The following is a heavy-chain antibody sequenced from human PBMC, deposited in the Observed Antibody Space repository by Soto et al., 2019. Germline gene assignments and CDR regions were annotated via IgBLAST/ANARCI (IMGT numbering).Heavy chain of an antibody. CDR2: ISYDGSNK. Sequence: GGSLRLSCAASGFTFSSYGMHWVRQAPGKGLEWVAVISYDGSNKYYADSVKGRFTISRDNSKNTLYLQMNSLRAEDAAVYYCAKGDYYYGMDVWGQGTTVTVSS. CDR1: GFTFSSYG. V-gene: IGHV3-30*18. CDR3: AKGDYYYGMDV. J-gene: IGHJ6*02.